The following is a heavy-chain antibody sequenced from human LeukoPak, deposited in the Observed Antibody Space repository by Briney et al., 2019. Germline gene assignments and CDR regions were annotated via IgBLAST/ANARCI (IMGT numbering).Heavy chain of an antibody. Sequence: GGSLRLSRAASGFMFSSYWMSWVRQAPEKGLEWVANIKEDGSEKYFVDSVKGRFTISRDNAKNSLYPQMNSLRAEDTAIYYCARDKGVVGTLAPWGQGTLVTVSS. CDR3: ARDKGVVGTLAP. CDR2: IKEDGSEK. V-gene: IGHV3-7*01. D-gene: IGHD2-21*01. J-gene: IGHJ5*02. CDR1: GFMFSSYW.